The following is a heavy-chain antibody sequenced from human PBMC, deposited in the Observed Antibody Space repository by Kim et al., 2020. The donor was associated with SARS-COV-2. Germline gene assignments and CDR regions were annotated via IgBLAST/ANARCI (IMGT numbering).Heavy chain of an antibody. V-gene: IGHV4-59*08. CDR1: GGSISSYY. J-gene: IGHJ5*02. Sequence: SETLSLTCTASGGSISSYYWNWIRQPPGKGLEWIGYIYYSGSTNYNPSPKSRVTITVDTSKNQSLLKLITVTAADTAVYFCARRPNQRPVRGANCVAPWG. CDR2: IYYSGST. CDR3: ARRPNQRPVRGANCVAP. D-gene: IGHD3-10*01.